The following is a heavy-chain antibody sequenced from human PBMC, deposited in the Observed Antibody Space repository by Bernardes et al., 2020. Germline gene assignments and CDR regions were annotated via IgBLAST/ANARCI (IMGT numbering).Heavy chain of an antibody. D-gene: IGHD2-15*01. CDR2: INHSGST. CDR3: ARCRLLYDYYYYMDV. Sequence: SEPLSLTCAVYGGSFSGYYWSWIRQPPGKGLEWIGEINHSGSTNYNPSLKSRVTISVDTSKNQFSLKLSSVTAANTAVYYCARCRLLYDYYYYMDVWGKGTTVTVSS. CDR1: GGSFSGYY. V-gene: IGHV4-34*01. J-gene: IGHJ6*03.